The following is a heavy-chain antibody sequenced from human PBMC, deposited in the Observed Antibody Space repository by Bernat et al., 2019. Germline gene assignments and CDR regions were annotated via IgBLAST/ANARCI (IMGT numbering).Heavy chain of an antibody. CDR3: ASRSTTWGEDY. D-gene: IGHD2/OR15-2a*01. CDR2: IWHDGSDK. Sequence: QVQLVESGGGVVQSGRSLRLSCAASGFTFSNYGMHWVRQAPGKGLEWVALIWHDGSDKYYADSVKGRVTISGDNSKNTVFLQMNSLRAEDTAVYFCASRSTTWGEDYWGQGTLVTVSS. CDR1: GFTFSNYG. V-gene: IGHV3-33*01. J-gene: IGHJ4*02.